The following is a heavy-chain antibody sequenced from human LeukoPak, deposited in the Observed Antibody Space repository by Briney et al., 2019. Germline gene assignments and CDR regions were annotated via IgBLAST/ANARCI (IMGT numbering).Heavy chain of an antibody. J-gene: IGHJ4*02. CDR3: ARGHDYGDYDY. CDR2: INHSGST. CDR1: GGSFSGYY. V-gene: IGHV4-34*01. Sequence: SETLSLTCAVYGGSFSGYYCNWIRQPPGKGLEWIAEINHSGSTNYNPSLKSRVTISVDTSKNQFSPKLSSVTAADTAVYYCARGHDYGDYDYWGQGTLVTVSS. D-gene: IGHD4-17*01.